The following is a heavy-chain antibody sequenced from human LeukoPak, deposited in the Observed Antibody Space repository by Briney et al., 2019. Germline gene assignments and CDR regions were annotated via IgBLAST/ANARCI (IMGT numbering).Heavy chain of an antibody. D-gene: IGHD3-10*01. CDR2: IYWNSGRT. CDR3: GKDMSPGGLDN. J-gene: IGHJ4*02. CDR1: GSTSADYA. Sequence: PGGSLRLSCAASGSTSADYAMHWVRQTPGKGLEWVSGIYWNSGRTGYADSVKGRFTISRDNAKNSLYLQMNSLRAGDTALYYCGKDMSPGGLDNWGQGTLVTVSS. V-gene: IGHV3-9*02.